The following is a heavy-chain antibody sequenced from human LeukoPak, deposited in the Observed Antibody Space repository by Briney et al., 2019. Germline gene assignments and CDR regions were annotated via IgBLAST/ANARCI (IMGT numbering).Heavy chain of an antibody. CDR3: ATDRGRYDFSTWRFNY. CDR2: IKSKSDGETT. Sequence: GGSLRLSCAASGFTFSNAWMSWVRQAPGKGLEWVGRIKSKSDGETTDYAAPVKGRFTISRDDSKNTLYLQMNSLKTDDTAVYYCATDRGRYDFSTWRFNYWGQGALVTVSS. D-gene: IGHD3-3*01. CDR1: GFTFSNAW. J-gene: IGHJ4*02. V-gene: IGHV3-15*01.